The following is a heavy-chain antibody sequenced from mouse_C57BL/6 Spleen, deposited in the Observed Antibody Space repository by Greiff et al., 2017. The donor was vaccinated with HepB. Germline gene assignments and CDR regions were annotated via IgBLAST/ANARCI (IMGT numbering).Heavy chain of an antibody. Sequence: EVQVVESGGDLVKPGGSLKLSCAASGFTFSSYGMSWVRQTPDKRLEWVATISSGGSYTYYPDSVKGRFTISRDNAKNTLYLQMSSLKSEDTAMYYCARGKRDYGNYWYFDVWGTGTTVTVSS. D-gene: IGHD2-1*01. J-gene: IGHJ1*03. CDR2: ISSGGSYT. V-gene: IGHV5-6*01. CDR1: GFTFSSYG. CDR3: ARGKRDYGNYWYFDV.